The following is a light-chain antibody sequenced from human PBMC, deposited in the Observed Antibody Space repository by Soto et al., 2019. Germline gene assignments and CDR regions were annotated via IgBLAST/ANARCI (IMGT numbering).Light chain of an antibody. J-gene: IGKJ4*01. CDR1: LHFPSW. CDR3: QQYNSYRFA. Sequence: DIQMTQSPSTLSASVGDRVTITCRASLHFPSWLAWYQQKPGKAPKLLIYDASTLESGVPSRFSGSGSGTEFTLTISSLQPDDLATYYCQQYNSYRFAFGGGTKVDIK. CDR2: DAS. V-gene: IGKV1-5*01.